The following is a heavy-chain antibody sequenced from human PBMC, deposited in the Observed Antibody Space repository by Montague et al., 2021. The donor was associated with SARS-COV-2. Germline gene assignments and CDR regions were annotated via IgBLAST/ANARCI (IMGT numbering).Heavy chain of an antibody. CDR3: ARYSYSGTYFGLNDAFDI. Sequence: CAISGDSVSSNNAAWNWVRQSPSRALEWLGRTCYRSEWYFDYAISLRVRISINPDTSKNQFSLQLDSVTLDDTAGYYCARYSYSGTYFGLNDAFDIWGQGTLVTVSS. CDR2: TCYRSEWYF. D-gene: IGHD1-26*01. J-gene: IGHJ3*02. V-gene: IGHV6-1*01. CDR1: GDSVSSNNAA.